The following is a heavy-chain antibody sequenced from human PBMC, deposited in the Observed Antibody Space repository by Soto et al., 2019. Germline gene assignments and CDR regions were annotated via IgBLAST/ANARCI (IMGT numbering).Heavy chain of an antibody. J-gene: IGHJ4*02. CDR3: AHKGPEDWPLDY. Sequence: QITLKESGPTLVRPTQTLTLTCAFSGFSLSTSGVGVGWIRQPPGKALEWLAVIYWDDSKHYSPSLRSRLTIPKDTPKKQVVLTMTNMEPMDTGTYYRAHKGPEDWPLDYWGQGTLVTVSS. D-gene: IGHD3-9*01. CDR1: GFSLSTSGVG. V-gene: IGHV2-5*02. CDR2: IYWDDSK.